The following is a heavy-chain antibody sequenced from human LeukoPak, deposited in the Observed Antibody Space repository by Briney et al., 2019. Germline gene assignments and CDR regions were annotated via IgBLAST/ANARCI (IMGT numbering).Heavy chain of an antibody. Sequence: GGSLRLSCAASGFTFSSYAMSWVRQAPGKGLEWVSAISGSGGSTYYADSVKGRFTISRDNSKNTLYLQMNSLRAEDTAVYYCAKDYYGSGSYAGYFDYWGRKPGHRLL. CDR3: AKDYYGSGSYAGYFDY. CDR2: ISGSGGST. CDR1: GFTFSSYA. V-gene: IGHV3-23*01. J-gene: IGHJ4*01. D-gene: IGHD3-10*01.